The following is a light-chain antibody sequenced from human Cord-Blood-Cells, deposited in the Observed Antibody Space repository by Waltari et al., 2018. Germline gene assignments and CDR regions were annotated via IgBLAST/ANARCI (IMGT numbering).Light chain of an antibody. CDR3: QQYNEWPLT. CDR2: GAS. J-gene: IGKJ4*01. V-gene: IGKV3-15*01. Sequence: EIVMTQSPATLSVSPGEGATLSCRASQSVSRDLAWYQQKPGQAPRLLISGASTRATDIPGRFTGSGSGTDFTLTSTSLQSGDVAVYYSQQYNEWPLTFGGGTKVEIK. CDR1: QSVSRD.